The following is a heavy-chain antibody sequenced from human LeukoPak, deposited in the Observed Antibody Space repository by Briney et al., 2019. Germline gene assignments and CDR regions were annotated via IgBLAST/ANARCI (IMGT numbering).Heavy chain of an antibody. CDR3: AKGGPYCSGGSCRNWFDP. Sequence: GGSLRLSCAASGFTFSSYWMSWVRQAPGKGLEWVSGISWNSGSIGYADSVKGRFTISRDNAKNSLYLQMNSLRAEDTALYYCAKGGPYCSGGSCRNWFDPWGQGTLVTVSS. V-gene: IGHV3-9*01. CDR2: ISWNSGSI. CDR1: GFTFSSYW. D-gene: IGHD2-15*01. J-gene: IGHJ5*02.